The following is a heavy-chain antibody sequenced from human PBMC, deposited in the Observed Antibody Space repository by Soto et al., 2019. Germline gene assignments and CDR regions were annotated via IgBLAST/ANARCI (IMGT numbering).Heavy chain of an antibody. Sequence: EVQLVESGGGLVKPGGSLRLSCVVSGFTFSNAWMNWVRQAPGKGLEWVGRIESKTNGGTTDYATPVKGRFTISRDDSKNTLYLQMNSLEPADTAVYYCSTVLEWWLIQSFWGQGTLVTVSS. V-gene: IGHV3-15*07. CDR1: GFTFSNAW. D-gene: IGHD2-15*01. J-gene: IGHJ4*02. CDR2: IESKTNGGTT. CDR3: STVLEWWLIQSF.